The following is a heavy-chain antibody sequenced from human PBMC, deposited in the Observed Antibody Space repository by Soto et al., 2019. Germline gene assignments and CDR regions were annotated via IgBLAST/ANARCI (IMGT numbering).Heavy chain of an antibody. CDR2: ISAYNGNT. D-gene: IGHD3-22*01. J-gene: IGHJ3*02. CDR1: GYTFTSYG. Sequence: ASVNVSCKDSGYTFTSYGISWVRQAPGQGLERMGWISAYNGNTNYAEKLQARVTTTRDTSTSTVYMELSSLRSEDTAVYYCASDKSDSSGYDAFDIWGRGTMVTVSS. CDR3: ASDKSDSSGYDAFDI. V-gene: IGHV1-18*01.